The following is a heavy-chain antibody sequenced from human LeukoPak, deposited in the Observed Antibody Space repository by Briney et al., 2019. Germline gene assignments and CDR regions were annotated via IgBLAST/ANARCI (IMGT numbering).Heavy chain of an antibody. CDR1: GYTFPNTY. CDR3: ARDQEGFDY. CDR2: IYPRDGST. V-gene: IGHV1-46*01. J-gene: IGHJ4*02. Sequence: ASVKVSCKASGYTFPNTYLPGLQQPLGQGLEWMGMIYPRDGSTSYAQNFQGRVTVTRDTSTTTVHMELRGLRSEDTAVYYCARDQEGFDYWGQGTVVTVSS.